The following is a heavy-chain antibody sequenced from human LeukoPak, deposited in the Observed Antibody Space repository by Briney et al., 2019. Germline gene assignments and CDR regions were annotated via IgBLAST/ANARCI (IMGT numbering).Heavy chain of an antibody. CDR3: ARQLFYGSDPIAFDI. CDR2: IYYSGST. Sequence: KPSETLSLTCTVSGGSISSYYWSWIRQPPGKGLEWIGYIYYSGSTNCNPSLKSRVTISVDTSKNQFSLKLSSVTAADTAVYYCARQLFYGSDPIAFDIWGQGTMVTVSS. D-gene: IGHD3-10*01. J-gene: IGHJ3*02. V-gene: IGHV4-59*08. CDR1: GGSISSYY.